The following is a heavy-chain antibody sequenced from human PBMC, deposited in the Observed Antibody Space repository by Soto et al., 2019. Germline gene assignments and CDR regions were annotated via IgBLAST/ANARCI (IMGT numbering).Heavy chain of an antibody. D-gene: IGHD5-12*01. J-gene: IGHJ5*01. CDR3: ARGDGYDYGDWFDS. V-gene: IGHV4-59*01. Sequence: VQLQESGPGLVKPSETLSLTCSVSGGSIGAFAWSWIRQPPGKGLEWIGCVYYTGSTNYNPYLKSRSSIFLDSSKNQFSLTLTSLTAAATALYFCARGDGYDYGDWFDSWGQGNLVIVSS. CDR2: VYYTGST. CDR1: GGSIGAFA.